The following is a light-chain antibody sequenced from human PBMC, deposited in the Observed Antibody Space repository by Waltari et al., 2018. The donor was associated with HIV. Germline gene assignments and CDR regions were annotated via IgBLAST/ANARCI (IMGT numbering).Light chain of an antibody. CDR2: DVS. CDR3: CSYAGTNTYV. V-gene: IGLV2-23*02. J-gene: IGLJ1*01. Sequence: QSALTQPASVSGPPGQSITISCTGPRTHVVNYNYAPWYQQHPGKVPKLMIYDVSKRPSGVSNRLSGYKSGNTASLTISGLQAEDEADYYCCSYAGTNTYVFGSGTKVTVL. CDR1: RTHVVNYNY.